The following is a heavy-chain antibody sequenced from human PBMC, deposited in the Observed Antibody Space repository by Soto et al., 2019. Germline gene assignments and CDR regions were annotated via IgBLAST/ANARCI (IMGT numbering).Heavy chain of an antibody. Sequence: SGGSLRLSCAASGFTFSIYAMSWVRPAPGKGLEWVSAISGSGGSTYYADSVKGRFTISRDNSKNTLYLQMNSLRAEDTAVYYCAKVPLQQQLVPFDYWGQGTLVTVSS. CDR2: ISGSGGST. J-gene: IGHJ4*02. D-gene: IGHD6-13*01. V-gene: IGHV3-23*01. CDR3: AKVPLQQQLVPFDY. CDR1: GFTFSIYA.